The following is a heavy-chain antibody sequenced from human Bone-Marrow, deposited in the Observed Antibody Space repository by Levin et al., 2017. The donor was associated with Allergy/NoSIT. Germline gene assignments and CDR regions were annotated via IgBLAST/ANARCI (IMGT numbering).Heavy chain of an antibody. D-gene: IGHD2-21*02. CDR1: GGSISNYY. J-gene: IGHJ5*02. V-gene: IGHV4-59*01. Sequence: SETLSLTCTISGGSISNYYWSWIRQPPGKGLEWIGYISFSGSPKYNPSLKSQLTISVDTSKNPFSLKLSSVTAADTAVYFWARDSCSGDCYPGWFDPWGQGTVVTVSS. CDR2: ISFSGSP. CDR3: ARDSCSGDCYPGWFDP.